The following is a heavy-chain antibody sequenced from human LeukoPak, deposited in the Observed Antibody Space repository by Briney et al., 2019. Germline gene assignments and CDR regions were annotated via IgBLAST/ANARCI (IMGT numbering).Heavy chain of an antibody. CDR3: AKDVRYSSYYFDY. V-gene: IGHV3-30*18. D-gene: IGHD6-19*01. CDR2: ISSDGSNT. CDR1: GFTFSSYG. Sequence: GRSLRLSCAASGFTFSSYGMHWVRQAPGKGLEWVSVISSDGSNTYYADSVKGRFTISRDNSKNTLYLQMDSLRAEDTAVYYCAKDVRYSSYYFDYWGQGTLVTVSS. J-gene: IGHJ4*02.